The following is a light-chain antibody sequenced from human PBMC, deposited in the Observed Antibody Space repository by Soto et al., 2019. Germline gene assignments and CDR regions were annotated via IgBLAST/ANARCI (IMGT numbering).Light chain of an antibody. J-gene: IGKJ2*01. CDR3: QQSYRIPPT. Sequence: DIQMTQSPSSLSASVGDTVTITCRANQTFSGHLNWYQQKPGKAPNLLIYGASFLQSGVPSRFSGSGSGTDFTLTISSLQPEDSSTYYCQQSYRIPPTFGPGTKVEI. CDR1: QTFSGH. CDR2: GAS. V-gene: IGKV1-39*01.